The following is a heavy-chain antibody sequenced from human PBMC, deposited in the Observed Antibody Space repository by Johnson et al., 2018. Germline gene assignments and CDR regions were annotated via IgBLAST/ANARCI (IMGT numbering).Heavy chain of an antibody. J-gene: IGHJ3*02. Sequence: QVQLVQSGGGVVQPGRSLRLSCAASGFTFSSYGMHWVRQAPGKGLEWVSAISGSGGSTYYADSVKGRFTISRDNSKDTLYLQMNSLGAEDTAVYYCARSSGSGSYWFAFDIWGQGTKVTVSS. CDR3: ARSSGSGSYWFAFDI. V-gene: IGHV3-NL1*01. CDR2: ISGSGGST. CDR1: GFTFSSYG. D-gene: IGHD3-10*01.